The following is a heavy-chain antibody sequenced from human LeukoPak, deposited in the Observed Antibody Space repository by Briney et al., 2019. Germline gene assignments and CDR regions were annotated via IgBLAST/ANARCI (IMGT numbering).Heavy chain of an antibody. Sequence: ASVKVSCKASGGTFSSYAISWVRQAPGQGHDWKGGIIPIFGTANYAQKFQGRVTITADKATSTAYMELSSLRSEDTAVYYCARPIMITSGNAFDIWGQGTMVTVSS. CDR3: ARPIMITSGNAFDI. D-gene: IGHD3-16*01. CDR2: IIPIFGTA. J-gene: IGHJ3*02. CDR1: GGTFSSYA. V-gene: IGHV1-69*06.